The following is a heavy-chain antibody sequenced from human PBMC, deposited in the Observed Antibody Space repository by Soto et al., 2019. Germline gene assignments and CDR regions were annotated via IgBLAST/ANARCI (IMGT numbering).Heavy chain of an antibody. CDR3: ARLDSGSYYVLDY. CDR1: GGSISSSSYY. J-gene: IGHJ4*02. CDR2: IYYSGST. V-gene: IGHV4-39*01. Sequence: QLQLQESGPGLVKPSETLSLTCTVSGGSISSSSYYWGWIRQPPGKGLEWIGSIYYSGSTYYNPSLKSRVTISVDTSKNQFSLKLSSVPAADTAVYYCARLDSGSYYVLDYWGQGNLVTVSS. D-gene: IGHD1-26*01.